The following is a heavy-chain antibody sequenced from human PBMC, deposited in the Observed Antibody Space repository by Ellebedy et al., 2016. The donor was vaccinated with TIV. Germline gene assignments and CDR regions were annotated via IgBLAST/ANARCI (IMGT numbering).Heavy chain of an antibody. CDR2: IGNNNGNT. V-gene: IGHV1-18*01. Sequence: ASVKVSXKASGYTFTTHGITWVRQAPGQGLEWMGWIGNNNGNTRYTQKFQGRVTLTTDTSTSTAYMELGSLRSDDTAVYYCARVMAGNTPYYWGQGTLVIVSS. J-gene: IGHJ4*02. CDR3: ARVMAGNTPYY. CDR1: GYTFTTHG. D-gene: IGHD6-19*01.